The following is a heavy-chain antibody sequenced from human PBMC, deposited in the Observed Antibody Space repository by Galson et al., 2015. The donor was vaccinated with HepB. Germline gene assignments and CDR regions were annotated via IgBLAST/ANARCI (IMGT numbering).Heavy chain of an antibody. CDR3: VKDGYKVGNTGSSDVPGGDYSYFGLDV. D-gene: IGHD6-6*01. J-gene: IGHJ6*02. V-gene: IGHV3-64D*06. Sequence: SLRLSCAASEFTFSRYAMHWVRQAPGKGLEYVSGVTSGGEKTYYADSVKGRFTISRDNAKKTLYLQLRSLRDEDTATYYCVKDGYKVGNTGSSDVPGGDYSYFGLDVWGQGTLVAVSS. CDR2: VTSGGEKT. CDR1: EFTFSRYA.